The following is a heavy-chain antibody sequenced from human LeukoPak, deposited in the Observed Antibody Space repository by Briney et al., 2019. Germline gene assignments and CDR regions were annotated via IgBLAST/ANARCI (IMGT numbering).Heavy chain of an antibody. Sequence: PGGSLRLSCAASGFTFSSYSMNWVRQAPGKGLEWVSYISSSGSTIYYADSVKGRFTISRDNAKNSLYLQMNSLRAEDTAVYYCARDPDYVHAFDIWGQGTMVTVSS. CDR1: GFTFSSYS. D-gene: IGHD3-10*02. V-gene: IGHV3-48*04. CDR3: ARDPDYVHAFDI. CDR2: ISSSGSTI. J-gene: IGHJ3*02.